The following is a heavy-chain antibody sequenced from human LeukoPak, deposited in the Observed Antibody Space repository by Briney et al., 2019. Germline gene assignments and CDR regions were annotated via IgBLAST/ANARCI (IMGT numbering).Heavy chain of an antibody. Sequence: PGRSLRLSCAASGFTFSSYGMHWVRQAPGKGLEWVAVISYDGSNKYYADSVKGRFTISRDNSKNTLYLQTNSLRAEDTAVYYCAKEISPYGDFDYWGQGTLVTVSS. V-gene: IGHV3-30*18. CDR2: ISYDGSNK. CDR1: GFTFSSYG. J-gene: IGHJ4*02. CDR3: AKEISPYGDFDY. D-gene: IGHD4-17*01.